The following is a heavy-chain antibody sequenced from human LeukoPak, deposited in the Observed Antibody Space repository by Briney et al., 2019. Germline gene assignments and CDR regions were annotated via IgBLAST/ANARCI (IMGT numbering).Heavy chain of an antibody. CDR2: INPRGGST. V-gene: IGHV1-46*01. CDR3: ARVGSAAATADY. D-gene: IGHD6-25*01. CDR1: GYTFTSYY. J-gene: IGHJ4*02. Sequence: ASVKVSCKASGYTFTSYYMHWMRQAPGQGPEWMGIINPRGGSTDYAQKFQGRITMTSDTSTRTVYMELNSLRSDDTAVYFCARVGSAAATADYWGQGTLVTVSS.